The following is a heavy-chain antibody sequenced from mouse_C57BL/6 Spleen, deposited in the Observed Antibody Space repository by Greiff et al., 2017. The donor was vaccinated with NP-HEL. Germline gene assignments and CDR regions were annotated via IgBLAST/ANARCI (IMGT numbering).Heavy chain of an antibody. Sequence: EVQLVESGGGLVKPGGSLKLSCAASGFTFSDYGMHWVRQAPEKGLEWVAYISSGSSTIYYADTVKGRFTISRDNAKNTLFLQMTSLRSEDTAMYYCASLYYYGSSYPFDYWGQGTTLTVSS. CDR1: GFTFSDYG. CDR3: ASLYYYGSSYPFDY. V-gene: IGHV5-17*01. J-gene: IGHJ2*01. CDR2: ISSGSSTI. D-gene: IGHD1-1*01.